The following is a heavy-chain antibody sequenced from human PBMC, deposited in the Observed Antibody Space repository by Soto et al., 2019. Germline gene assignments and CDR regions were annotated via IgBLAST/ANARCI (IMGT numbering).Heavy chain of an antibody. CDR3: VRQNAVNDY. CDR1: GYTFTTYY. V-gene: IGHV1-46*01. CDR2: IRPSGGDT. Sequence: ASVKVSCKASGYTFTTYYVHWVRQAPGQGLEWMGIIRPSGGDTTYAQKFQGRLTVTRDTSTSTVYMELSSLKSEDTAVYYCVRQNAVNDYWGQGTLVTVSS. D-gene: IGHD1-1*01. J-gene: IGHJ4*02.